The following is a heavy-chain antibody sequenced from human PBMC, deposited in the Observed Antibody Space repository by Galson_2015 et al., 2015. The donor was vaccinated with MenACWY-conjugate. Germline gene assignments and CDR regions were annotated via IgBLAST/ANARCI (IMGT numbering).Heavy chain of an antibody. J-gene: IGHJ4*02. D-gene: IGHD6-19*01. CDR3: ATTGGRAVAGTD. CDR2: IKQGGGEK. V-gene: IGHV3-7*03. Sequence: SLRLSCAASGFTFSDLWMTWVRQAPGKGLEWVANIKQGGGEKYYVDSVKGRFTISRDNAQKSLYLQMNSLRAEDTAVYYCATTGGRAVAGTDWGQGTLVTVSS. CDR1: GFTFSDLW.